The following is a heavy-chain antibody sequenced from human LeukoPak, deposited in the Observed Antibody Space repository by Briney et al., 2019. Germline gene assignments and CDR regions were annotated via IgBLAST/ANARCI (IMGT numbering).Heavy chain of an antibody. CDR3: ARNYDSSGYYPYYFDY. V-gene: IGHV2-70*11. CDR1: GFSVSTSGVC. CDR2: IDWDDDK. D-gene: IGHD3-22*01. J-gene: IGHJ4*02. Sequence: SGPTLVNPTQTLTLTCTFSGFSVSTSGVCVTWIRQPPGKALEWLARIDWDDDKYYSTSLKTRLTISKDTSKNQVVLTMTNMDPVDTATYYCARNYDSSGYYPYYFDYWGQGTLVTVSS.